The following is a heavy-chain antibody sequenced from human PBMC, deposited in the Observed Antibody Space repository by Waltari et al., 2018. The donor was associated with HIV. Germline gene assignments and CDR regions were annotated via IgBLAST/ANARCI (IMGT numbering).Heavy chain of an antibody. CDR1: GGSMSDTGDYH. Sequence: HLQLQESGPGLVKPSETLSLTSTVSGGSMSDTGDYHWGWIRQPPGKGLEWIGNFHYTGNTFYNPSLKSRVTISADTSKNQFSLKLSSLTAADTAVYFCMRHRGYFPPDYWGQGTLVTVSS. CDR3: MRHRGYFPPDY. D-gene: IGHD1-26*01. CDR2: FHYTGNT. J-gene: IGHJ4*02. V-gene: IGHV4-39*01.